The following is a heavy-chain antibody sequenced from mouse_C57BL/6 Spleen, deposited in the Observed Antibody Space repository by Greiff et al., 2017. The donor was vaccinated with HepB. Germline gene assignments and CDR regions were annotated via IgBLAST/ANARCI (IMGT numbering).Heavy chain of an antibody. J-gene: IGHJ4*01. D-gene: IGHD2-3*01. CDR3: ARTGAYDGYYPHYYAMDY. CDR2: ISSGSSTI. Sequence: DVMLVESGGGLVKPGGSLKLSCAASGFTFSDYGMHWVRQAPEKGLEWVAYISSGSSTIYYADTVKGRFTISRDNAKNTLFLQMTSLRSEDTAMYYCARTGAYDGYYPHYYAMDYWGQGTSVTVSS. CDR1: GFTFSDYG. V-gene: IGHV5-17*01.